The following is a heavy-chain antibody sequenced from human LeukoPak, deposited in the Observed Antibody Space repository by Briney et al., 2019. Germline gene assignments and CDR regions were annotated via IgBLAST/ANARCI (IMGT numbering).Heavy chain of an antibody. D-gene: IGHD6-13*01. CDR2: IIPIFGRA. V-gene: IGHV1-69*05. CDR3: ARDHWEGPKGSRNTGTIAAAFGGIDY. J-gene: IGHJ4*02. CDR1: GGAFSSYA. Sequence: SVKVSCKASGGAFSSYAISWVRQAPGQGLEWMGRIIPIFGRANYAQKFLGRVTITTDESTSTAYMELSSLRSEDTAVYYCARDHWEGPKGSRNTGTIAAAFGGIDYWGQGTLVTVSS.